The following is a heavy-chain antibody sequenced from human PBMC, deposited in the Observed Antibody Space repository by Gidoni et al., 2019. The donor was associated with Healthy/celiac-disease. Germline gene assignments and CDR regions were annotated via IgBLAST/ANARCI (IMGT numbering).Heavy chain of an antibody. CDR3: ARAQASDYYDSSGIDY. V-gene: IGHV1-69*04. Sequence: QVQLVQSGAEVKKPGSSVKVSCKASGGTVSSYAISWVRQAPGQGLEWMGSIIPILGIANYAQKFQGRVTITADKSTSTAYMELSSLRSEDTAVYYCARAQASDYYDSSGIDYWGQGTLVTVSS. J-gene: IGHJ4*02. D-gene: IGHD3-22*01. CDR2: IIPILGIA. CDR1: GGTVSSYA.